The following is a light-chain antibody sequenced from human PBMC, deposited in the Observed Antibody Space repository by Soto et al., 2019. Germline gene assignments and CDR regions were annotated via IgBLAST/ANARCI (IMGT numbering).Light chain of an antibody. CDR1: SSDVGGYNY. V-gene: IGLV2-14*01. CDR3: SSYTITSTLVV. CDR2: DVR. J-gene: IGLJ2*01. Sequence: QSALTQPASVSGSPGQWITISCTGTSSDVGGYNYVSWYEQHPGKAPKVMIYDVRNRPSGVSNRFSGSKSGNTASLTISGLQAEDEADYYCSSYTITSTLVVFGGGTKLTVL.